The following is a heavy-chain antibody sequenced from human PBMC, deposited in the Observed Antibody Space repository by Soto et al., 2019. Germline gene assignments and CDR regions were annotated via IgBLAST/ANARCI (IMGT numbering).Heavy chain of an antibody. J-gene: IGHJ4*02. CDR3: ARGRYGDY. Sequence: QVHLVQSGAEVKKPGASVKVSCKGSGYAFTTYGLTWVRQAPGQGLEWMGWISAHNGNTNYAQKLQGRVTVTRDTSTSTAYMELRSLRSDDTAVYYCARGRYGDYWGQGARVTVSS. D-gene: IGHD1-1*01. V-gene: IGHV1-18*01. CDR2: ISAHNGNT. CDR1: GYAFTTYG.